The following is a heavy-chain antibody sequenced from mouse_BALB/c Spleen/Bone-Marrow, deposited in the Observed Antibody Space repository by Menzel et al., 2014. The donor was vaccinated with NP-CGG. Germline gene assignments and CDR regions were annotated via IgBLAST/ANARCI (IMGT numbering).Heavy chain of an antibody. CDR2: IDPANGNT. CDR1: GFNIKDTY. CDR3: AGGGTTATWYFDV. V-gene: IGHV14-3*02. Sequence: VQLQQSGAELVKPGASVKLSRTASGFNIKDTYMHWVKQRPEQGLEWIGRIDPANGNTKYDPKFQGKATITADTSSNTAYLQLSSLTSEDTAVYYCAGGGTTATWYFDVWGAGTTVTVSS. J-gene: IGHJ1*01. D-gene: IGHD1-2*01.